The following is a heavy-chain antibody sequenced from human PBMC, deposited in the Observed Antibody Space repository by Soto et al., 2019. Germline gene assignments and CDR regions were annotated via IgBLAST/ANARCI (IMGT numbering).Heavy chain of an antibody. D-gene: IGHD2-2*01. CDR3: ARQYCSSTSCYQEYDAFDI. J-gene: IGHJ3*02. V-gene: IGHV5-51*01. CDR2: IYPGDSDT. Sequence: PGKGLEWMGIIYPGDSDTRYSPSFQGQVTISADKSISTAYLQWSSLKASDTAMYYCARQYCSSTSCYQEYDAFDIWGQGTMVTVSS.